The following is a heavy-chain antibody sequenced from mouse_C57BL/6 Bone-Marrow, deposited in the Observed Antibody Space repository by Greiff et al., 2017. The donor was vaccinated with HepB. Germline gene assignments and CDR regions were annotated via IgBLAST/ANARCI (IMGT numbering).Heavy chain of an antibody. D-gene: IGHD2-9*01. CDR3: VSLLLWFFAY. V-gene: IGHV10-1*01. Sequence: EVKLVESGGGLVQPKGSLKLSCAASGFSFNTYAMNWVRQAPGKGLEWVARIRSKSNNYATYYADSVKDRFTISRDDSESMLYLQMNNLKTEDTAMDYCVSLLLWFFAYWGQGTLVTVSA. J-gene: IGHJ3*01. CDR1: GFSFNTYA. CDR2: IRSKSNNYAT.